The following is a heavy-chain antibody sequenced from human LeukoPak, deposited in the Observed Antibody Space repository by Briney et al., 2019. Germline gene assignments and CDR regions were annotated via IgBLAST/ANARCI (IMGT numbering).Heavy chain of an antibody. D-gene: IGHD4-17*01. CDR2: IYYSGST. CDR3: ARTGSTVTMLYPFDH. Sequence: SETLSLTCTVSGGSIRSYYWSWIRQPPGKGLEWIGYIYYSGSTNYNRSLKSRVRRSVDTSKNQFSLKLSSVTAADTAVYYCARTGSTVTMLYPFDHWGQGTLVTVSS. CDR1: GGSIRSYY. V-gene: IGHV4-59*01. J-gene: IGHJ4*02.